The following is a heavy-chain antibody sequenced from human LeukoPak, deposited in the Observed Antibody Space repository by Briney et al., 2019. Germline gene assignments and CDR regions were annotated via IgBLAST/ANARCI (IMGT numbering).Heavy chain of an antibody. Sequence: GGSLRLSCAASGLTFSSHWMHWVRQAPGKGLVWVSRITNDGSSTTYADSVKGRFTISRDNSMNTLYLQMISLRPEDTAVYYCAKNWDYWGQGTLVTVSS. CDR2: ITNDGSST. CDR3: AKNWDY. CDR1: GLTFSSHW. J-gene: IGHJ4*02. V-gene: IGHV3-74*01.